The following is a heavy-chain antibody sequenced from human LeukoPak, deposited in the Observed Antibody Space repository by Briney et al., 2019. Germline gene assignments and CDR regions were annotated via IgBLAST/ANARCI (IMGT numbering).Heavy chain of an antibody. CDR1: GFSFSSYW. J-gene: IGHJ3*02. CDR2: IKQDGSEK. V-gene: IGHV3-7*01. D-gene: IGHD3-10*01. CDR3: ARDLISGSGSYYAFDI. Sequence: GGSLRLSCAASGFSFSSYWMSWVRQAPGKGLEWVANIKQDGSEKYYVDSVKGRFTISRDNAKNSLYLQMNSLRAEDTAVYYCARDLISGSGSYYAFDIWGQGTMVTVSS.